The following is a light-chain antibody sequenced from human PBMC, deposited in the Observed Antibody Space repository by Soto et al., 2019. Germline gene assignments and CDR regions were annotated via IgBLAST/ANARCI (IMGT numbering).Light chain of an antibody. CDR2: DVN. V-gene: IGLV2-14*01. CDR3: SSYTNSGTRV. Sequence: QSALTQPASVSGSPGQSIAISCTGNSSDVGAYDYVSWYQQHPGKAPKLMIYDVNNRPSGVSNRFSGSKSGNTASLTISGLQAEDEAAYYCSSYTNSGTRVVGGGTKVTVL. J-gene: IGLJ2*01. CDR1: SSDVGAYDY.